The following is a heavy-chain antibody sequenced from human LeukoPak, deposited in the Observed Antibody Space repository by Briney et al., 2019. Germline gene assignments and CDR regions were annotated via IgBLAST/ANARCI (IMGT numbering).Heavy chain of an antibody. Sequence: ASVKVSCKASGYTFTSYGTSWVRQAPGQGLEWMGIINPSGGSTSYAQKFQGRVTMTRDTSTSTVYMELSSLRSEDTAVYYCARVRHYDSSGYYLNSDAFDIWGQGTMVTVSS. D-gene: IGHD3-22*01. CDR3: ARVRHYDSSGYYLNSDAFDI. CDR1: GYTFTSYG. V-gene: IGHV1-46*01. CDR2: INPSGGST. J-gene: IGHJ3*02.